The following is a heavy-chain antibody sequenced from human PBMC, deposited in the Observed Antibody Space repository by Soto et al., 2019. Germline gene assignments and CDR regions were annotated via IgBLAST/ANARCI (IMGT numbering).Heavy chain of an antibody. V-gene: IGHV5-10-1*01. CDR1: GYSFTSYW. D-gene: IGHD2-2*01. CDR3: ARPASTSPFDYYYGMDV. J-gene: IGHJ6*02. CDR2: IDPSDSYT. Sequence: PGESLKISCKGSGYSFTSYWISWVRQMPGKGLEWMGRIDPSDSYTNYSPSFQGHVTISADKSISTAYLQWSSLKASDTAMYYCARPASTSPFDYYYGMDVWGQGTTVTVSS.